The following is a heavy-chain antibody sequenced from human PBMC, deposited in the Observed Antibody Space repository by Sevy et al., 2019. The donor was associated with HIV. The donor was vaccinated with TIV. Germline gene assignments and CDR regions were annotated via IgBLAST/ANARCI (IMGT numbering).Heavy chain of an antibody. Sequence: GGSLRLPCAASGFTFSSYWMSWVRQAPGKGLEWVANIKQDGSEKYYVDSVKGRFTISRDNAKNSLYLQMNSLRAEDTAVYYCARDRVVVAAIRMENWFDPWGQGTLVTVSS. V-gene: IGHV3-7*01. CDR1: GFTFSSYW. CDR2: IKQDGSEK. D-gene: IGHD2-15*01. J-gene: IGHJ5*02. CDR3: ARDRVVVAAIRMENWFDP.